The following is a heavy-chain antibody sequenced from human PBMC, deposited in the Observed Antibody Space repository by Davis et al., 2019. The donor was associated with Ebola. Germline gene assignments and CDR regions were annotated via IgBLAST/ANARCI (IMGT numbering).Heavy chain of an antibody. CDR3: ARSGGGNSWNACDI. Sequence: SGPTLVKPTQTLTLTCTFSGFSLLPLFMRVSWIRQPPGKALEWLALIDWDDDKYYSTSLKTRLTISKDTSKNQVVLTMTNMDPVDTATYYCARSGGGNSWNACDIWGQGTMVTVSS. V-gene: IGHV2-70*01. CDR2: IDWDDDK. D-gene: IGHD4-23*01. J-gene: IGHJ3*02. CDR1: GFSLLPLFMR.